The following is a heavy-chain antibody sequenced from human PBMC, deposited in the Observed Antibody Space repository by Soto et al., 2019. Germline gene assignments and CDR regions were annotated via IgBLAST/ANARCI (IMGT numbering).Heavy chain of an antibody. CDR1: GVSVNSGSYY. CDR3: ARLTHFYSAVTFDY. Sequence: SETLSLTCTVSGVSVNSGSYYWSWIRQPPGKGLEWIGYFFSSDNNKYNPSLKSRLTVSIDTPKNEFSLRLNSVTAADTAVYYCARLTHFYSAVTFDYWGPGTLVTVS. D-gene: IGHD2-21*01. V-gene: IGHV4-61*01. CDR2: FFSSDNN. J-gene: IGHJ4*02.